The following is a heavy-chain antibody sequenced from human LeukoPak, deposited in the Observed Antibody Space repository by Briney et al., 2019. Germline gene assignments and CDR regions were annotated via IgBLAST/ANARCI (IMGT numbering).Heavy chain of an antibody. D-gene: IGHD4-23*01. J-gene: IGHJ4*02. Sequence: PSETLSLTCTVSGGSVTTDYWSWIRQPPGKGLEWIGYFSYSGSTNYNPSLKSRVTISVDTSKNQFSLKLSSVTAADTAVYYCANSANYGGNSGYFDYWGQGTLVTVSS. V-gene: IGHV4-59*08. CDR3: ANSANYGGNSGYFDY. CDR2: FSYSGST. CDR1: GGSVTTDY.